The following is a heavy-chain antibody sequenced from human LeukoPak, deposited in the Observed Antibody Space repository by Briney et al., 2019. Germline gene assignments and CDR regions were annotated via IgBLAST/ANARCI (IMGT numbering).Heavy chain of an antibody. CDR3: ASRVGATRGPIDY. CDR1: GGSISSYY. D-gene: IGHD1-26*01. Sequence: SETLSLTCTVSGGSISSYYWSWIRQPPGKGLEWIGSIYHSGSTYYNPSLKSRVTISVDTSKNQFSLKLSSVTAADTAVYYCASRVGATRGPIDYWGQGTLVTVSS. V-gene: IGHV4-59*08. J-gene: IGHJ4*02. CDR2: IYHSGST.